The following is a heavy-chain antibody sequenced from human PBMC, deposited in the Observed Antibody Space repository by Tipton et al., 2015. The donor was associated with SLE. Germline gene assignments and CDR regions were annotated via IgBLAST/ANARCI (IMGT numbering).Heavy chain of an antibody. CDR3: ARNKAVAGTVIEY. CDR1: GGSITSYSYY. CDR2: VYYYGET. V-gene: IGHV4-39*07. J-gene: IGHJ4*02. D-gene: IGHD6-19*01. Sequence: GLVKPSQTLSLTCSVSGGSITSYSYYWGWVRQPPGKGLEWIGNVYYYGETYSNSSLKSRVTISVDTSKNQFSLKLTSLTAADTALYYCARNKAVAGTVIEYWGPGTLVTVSS.